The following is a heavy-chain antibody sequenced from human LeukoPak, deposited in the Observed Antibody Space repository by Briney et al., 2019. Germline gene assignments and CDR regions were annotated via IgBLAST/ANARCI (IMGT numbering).Heavy chain of an antibody. J-gene: IGHJ4*02. CDR2: IKSKTDGGTT. Sequence: PGGSLRLSCAASGFTFSNAWMSWVRQAPGKGLEWVGRIKSKTDGGTTDYAAPVKGRFTISRDDSKNTLYLQMNSLKTEDTAVYYCTTDPSLGIAAAGNPIYFDYWGQGTLVTVSS. CDR3: TTDPSLGIAAAGNPIYFDY. D-gene: IGHD6-13*01. V-gene: IGHV3-15*01. CDR1: GFTFSNAW.